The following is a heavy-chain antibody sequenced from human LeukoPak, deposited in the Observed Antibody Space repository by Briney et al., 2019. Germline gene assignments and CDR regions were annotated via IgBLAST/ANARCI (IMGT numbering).Heavy chain of an antibody. CDR1: GGSISSFSHY. CDR3: ARGTPGYCSSTSCYQGVNFDY. J-gene: IGHJ4*02. Sequence: PSETLSLTCTVSGGSISSFSHYWGWIRQPPGKGLEWIGSGYYSGSTYYNPSLKSRVTISVDTSKNQFSLKLSSVTAADTAVYYCARGTPGYCSSTSCYQGVNFDYWGQGTLVTVSS. V-gene: IGHV4-39*07. CDR2: GYYSGST. D-gene: IGHD2-2*01.